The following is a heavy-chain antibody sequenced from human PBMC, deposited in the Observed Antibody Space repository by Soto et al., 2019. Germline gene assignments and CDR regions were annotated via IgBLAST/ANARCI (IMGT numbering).Heavy chain of an antibody. CDR1: AGTFSSYA. Sequence: SVKVSWKASAGTFSSYAISWVRQAPGQGLEWMGRSIPSFGTSNYAQPFQGRATITADESTRTAYMELTSLRSEDTAVYYCARAVVVTAIQHYSYAMDXWGQGTMGPVS. J-gene: IGHJ6*02. CDR2: SIPSFGTS. D-gene: IGHD2-21*02. CDR3: ARAVVVTAIQHYSYAMDX. V-gene: IGHV1-69*13.